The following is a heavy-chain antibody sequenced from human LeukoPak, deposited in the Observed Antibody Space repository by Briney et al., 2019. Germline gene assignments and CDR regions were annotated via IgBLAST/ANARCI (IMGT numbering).Heavy chain of an antibody. CDR3: AKGVGGYCSSASCYTGPSDY. J-gene: IGHJ4*02. CDR1: GFTFSTYG. V-gene: IGHV3-30*02. D-gene: IGHD2-2*02. Sequence: GGSLRLSCAAPGFTFSTYGMHWVRQAPGKGLEWVTFIRYDGSNKYYADSVKGRFTISRDYSKNTLYLQMNSLRAEDTAVYYCAKGVGGYCSSASCYTGPSDYCGQGTLVTVSS. CDR2: IRYDGSNK.